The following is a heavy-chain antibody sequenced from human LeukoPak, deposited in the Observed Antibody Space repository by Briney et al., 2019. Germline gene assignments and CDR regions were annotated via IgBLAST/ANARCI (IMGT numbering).Heavy chain of an antibody. V-gene: IGHV3-33*01. CDR2: IWYDGSNK. D-gene: IGHD5-24*01. CDR3: ARDDGYNSCFDY. CDR1: GFTFSSYG. J-gene: IGHJ4*02. Sequence: GSLRLSCAASGFTFSSYGMHWVRQAPGKGLEWVAVIWYDGSNKYYADSVKGRFTISRDNSKNTLYLQMNSLRAEDTAVYYCARDDGYNSCFDYWGQGTLVTVSS.